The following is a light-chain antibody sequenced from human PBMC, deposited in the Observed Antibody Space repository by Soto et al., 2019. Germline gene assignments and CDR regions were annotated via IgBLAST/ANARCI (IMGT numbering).Light chain of an antibody. CDR3: QQYYSWPRT. Sequence: EIVMTQSPATLSVSPGERATLSCRASQSVSSNVAWYQQIPGQTPRLLIYGASTRATGIPVRFSGSGSGTEFTLTISSLQSEDFAVYYCQQYYSWPRTFGQGTKVEIK. J-gene: IGKJ1*01. CDR2: GAS. V-gene: IGKV3-15*01. CDR1: QSVSSN.